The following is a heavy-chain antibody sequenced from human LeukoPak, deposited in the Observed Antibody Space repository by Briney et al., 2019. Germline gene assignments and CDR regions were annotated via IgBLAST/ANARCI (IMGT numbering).Heavy chain of an antibody. CDR2: IKQDGSEK. V-gene: IGHV3-7*01. J-gene: IGHJ4*02. CDR3: ARDSRVRSFDY. D-gene: IGHD2-2*01. CDR1: GFTFSSYW. Sequence: PGGSLRLSCAASGFTFSSYWMSWVRQAPGKGPEWVANIKQDGSEKYYVDSVKGRFTISRDNAKNSLYLQMNSLRAEDTAVYYCARDSRVRSFDYWGQGTLVTVSS.